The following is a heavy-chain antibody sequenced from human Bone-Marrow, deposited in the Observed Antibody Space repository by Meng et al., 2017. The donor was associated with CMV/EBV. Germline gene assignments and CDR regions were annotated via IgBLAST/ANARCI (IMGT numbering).Heavy chain of an antibody. V-gene: IGHV3-30*04. CDR1: GFTFCNYG. J-gene: IGHJ6*01. CDR2: ISFEGSNR. D-gene: IGHD3-3*01. CDR3: ARDLGGVDFGVVRGDYYGMDV. Sequence: GGSRRLSCEASGFTFCNYGIHYLRQTPGKGLEWVAVISFEGSNRYYADSVKGRFTISRDNAKNTLYLQMNSLRAEDTAVYYCARDLGGVDFGVVRGDYYGMDVWGQGTTVTVSS.